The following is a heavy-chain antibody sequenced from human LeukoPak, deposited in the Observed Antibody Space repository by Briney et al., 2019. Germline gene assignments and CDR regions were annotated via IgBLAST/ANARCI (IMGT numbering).Heavy chain of an antibody. V-gene: IGHV1-8*01. J-gene: IGHJ4*02. CDR2: MNPNSGNT. CDR1: GYTFTSYD. D-gene: IGHD5-18*01. Sequence: APVKVSCKASGYTFTSYDINWVRQATGQGLEWMGWMNPNSGNTGCAQKFQGRVTMTRNTSISTAYMELSSLRSEDTAVYYCARGRKGRYSFGYWGQGTLVTVSS. CDR3: ARGRKGRYSFGY.